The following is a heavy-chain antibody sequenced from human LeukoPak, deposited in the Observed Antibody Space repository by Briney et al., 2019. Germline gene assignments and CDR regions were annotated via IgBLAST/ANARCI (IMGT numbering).Heavy chain of an antibody. CDR1: GYTFSDYY. D-gene: IGHD5-12*01. J-gene: IGHJ4*02. Sequence: ASVKVSCKASGYTFSDYYIHWVRQAPGQGLEWMGWISAYNGNTNYAQKLQGRVTMTTDTSTSTAYMELRSLRSDDTAVYYCAREYSGYDWGHFDYWGQGTLVTVSS. V-gene: IGHV1-18*04. CDR2: ISAYNGNT. CDR3: AREYSGYDWGHFDY.